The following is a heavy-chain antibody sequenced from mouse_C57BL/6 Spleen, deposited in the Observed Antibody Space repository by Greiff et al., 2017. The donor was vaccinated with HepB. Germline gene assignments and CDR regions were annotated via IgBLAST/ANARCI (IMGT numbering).Heavy chain of an antibody. CDR3: ARGVYDYDGGDYFDY. D-gene: IGHD2-4*01. V-gene: IGHV6-3*01. Sequence: EVQLQESGGGLVQPGGSMKLSCVASGFTFSNYWMNWVRQSPEKGLEWVAQIRLKSDNYATHYAESVKGRFTISRDDSKSSVYLQMNNLRAEDTGIYYCARGVYDYDGGDYFDYWGQGTTLTVSS. CDR1: GFTFSNYW. J-gene: IGHJ2*01. CDR2: IRLKSDNYAT.